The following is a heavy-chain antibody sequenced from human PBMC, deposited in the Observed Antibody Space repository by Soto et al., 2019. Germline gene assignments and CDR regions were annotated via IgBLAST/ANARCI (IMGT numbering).Heavy chain of an antibody. J-gene: IGHJ6*02. CDR3: ARGNDRLQVGGNYYCDLDV. CDR1: GGTFSSSA. D-gene: IGHD4-4*01. V-gene: IGHV1-69*12. Sequence: QVQLVQSGAEMKEPGSSVKVSCKTSGGTFSSSAISWLRQAPGHGLEWMGGVIPLFRTQDYAQKFQGRVTIAADESTSTAYMELSSLRSEDTAVYYCARGNDRLQVGGNYYCDLDVWGQGTTITASS. CDR2: VIPLFRTQ.